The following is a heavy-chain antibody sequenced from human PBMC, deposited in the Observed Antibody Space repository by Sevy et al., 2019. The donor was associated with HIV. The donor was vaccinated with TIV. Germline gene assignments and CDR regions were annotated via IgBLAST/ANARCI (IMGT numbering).Heavy chain of an antibody. CDR2: INWNSGSL. CDR3: AKTPMTEAAPYFDF. V-gene: IGHV3-9*01. J-gene: IGHJ4*02. D-gene: IGHD6-19*01. Sequence: GGSLRLSCAGSGFTFEDYALHWVPQAPGQGLEWVAGINWNSGSLDYADSVKGRFTISRDDAKNSLYLQMDTLRTEDTALYYCAKTPMTEAAPYFDFWGQGTLVTVSS. CDR1: GFTFEDYA.